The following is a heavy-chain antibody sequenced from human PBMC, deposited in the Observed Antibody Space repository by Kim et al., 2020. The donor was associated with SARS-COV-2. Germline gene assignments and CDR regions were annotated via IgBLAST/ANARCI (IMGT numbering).Heavy chain of an antibody. Sequence: SGPTLVNPTQTLTLTCTVSGFSLNRRGEGVGWIRQPPGKSLEWLAVIYWDDDKRYRPSLSNRLTITKDTSRNQVVLTLSNMDPVDTATYYCAHTSEGVERLDPFALWGQGTMVTVSS. CDR1: GFSLNRRGEG. V-gene: IGHV2-5*02. CDR3: AHTSEGVERLDPFAL. D-gene: IGHD3-10*01. J-gene: IGHJ3*01. CDR2: IYWDDDK.